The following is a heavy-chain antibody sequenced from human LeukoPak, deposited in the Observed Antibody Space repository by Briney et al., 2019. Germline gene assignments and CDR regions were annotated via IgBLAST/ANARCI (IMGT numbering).Heavy chain of an antibody. D-gene: IGHD4-17*01. CDR2: MNPNSGNT. Sequence: ASVKVSCKASGYTFTSYDINWVRQATGQGLEWMGWMNPNSGNTGYVQKFQGRVTMTRNTSISTAYMEPSSLRSEDTAVYYCARGDIYGDHVFDYWGQGTLVTVSS. V-gene: IGHV1-8*01. CDR3: ARGDIYGDHVFDY. CDR1: GYTFTSYD. J-gene: IGHJ4*02.